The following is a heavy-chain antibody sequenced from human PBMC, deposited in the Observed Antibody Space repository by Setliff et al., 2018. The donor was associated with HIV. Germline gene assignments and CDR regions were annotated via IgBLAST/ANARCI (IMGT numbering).Heavy chain of an antibody. Sequence: SETLSLTCTVSGYSISSGYYWGWIRQPPGKGLEWIGSIYYSGRTYYNPSLKSRVTISVDTSKNQFSLKLSSVTAADTAVYYCARVGWDYYDSSGYLREEGFDPWGQGTLVTVSS. J-gene: IGHJ5*02. V-gene: IGHV4-38-2*02. CDR1: GYSISSGYY. CDR2: IYYSGRT. CDR3: ARVGWDYYDSSGYLREEGFDP. D-gene: IGHD3-22*01.